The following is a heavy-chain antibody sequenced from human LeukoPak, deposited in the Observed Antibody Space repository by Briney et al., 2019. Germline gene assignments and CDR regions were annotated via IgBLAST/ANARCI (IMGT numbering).Heavy chain of an antibody. J-gene: IGHJ4*02. Sequence: GGSLRLSCAASGFTVSSNYMSWVRQAPGQGLEWVSVIYSGGGSYYADSVKGRFTISRDNSKNTVYLQMNSLRVEDTAVYYCARGMGGYGGYDYWGQGTLVTVSS. CDR1: GFTVSSNY. CDR2: IYSGGGS. CDR3: ARGMGGYGGYDY. D-gene: IGHD5-12*01. V-gene: IGHV3-66*01.